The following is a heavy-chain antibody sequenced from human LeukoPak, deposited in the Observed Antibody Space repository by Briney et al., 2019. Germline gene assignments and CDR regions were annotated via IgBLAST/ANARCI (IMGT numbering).Heavy chain of an antibody. V-gene: IGHV3-48*01. D-gene: IGHD2/OR15-2a*01. J-gene: IGHJ4*02. Sequence: GGSLRLSCAASGFTFSNLNMNWVRQPPGKGLEWISYISSDTSVIYYADSVKGRFTISRDNAKNSLFLQMTSLSAEDTAVYYCARDYFWASDYWGQGTLVTVSS. CDR3: ARDYFWASDY. CDR2: ISSDTSVI. CDR1: GFTFSNLN.